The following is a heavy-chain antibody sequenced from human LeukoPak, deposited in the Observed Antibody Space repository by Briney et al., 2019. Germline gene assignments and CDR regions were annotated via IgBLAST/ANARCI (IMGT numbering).Heavy chain of an antibody. J-gene: IGHJ4*02. CDR2: ISGSGGST. D-gene: IGHD3-3*01. CDR1: GFTFSSYA. Sequence: GGSLRLSCAASGFTFSSYAMSRVRQAPGKGLEWVSAISGSGGSTYYADSVKGRFTISRDNSKNTLYLQMNSLRAEDTAVYYCAKDRFLEWLLSYWGQGTLVTVSS. CDR3: AKDRFLEWLLSY. V-gene: IGHV3-23*01.